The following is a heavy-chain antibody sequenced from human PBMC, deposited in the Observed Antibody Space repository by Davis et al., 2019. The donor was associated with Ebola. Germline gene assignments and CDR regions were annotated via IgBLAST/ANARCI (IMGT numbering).Heavy chain of an antibody. CDR2: ISYDGSNK. V-gene: IGHV3-30-3*01. CDR3: ARVNIVSTIGCDY. Sequence: GESLKISCAASGFTFSSYWMSWVRQAPGKGLEWVAVISYDGSNKYYADSVKGRFTISRDNSKNTLYLQMNSLRSDDTAVYYCARVNIVSTIGCDYWGQGTLVTVSS. J-gene: IGHJ4*02. D-gene: IGHD5/OR15-5a*01. CDR1: GFTFSSYW.